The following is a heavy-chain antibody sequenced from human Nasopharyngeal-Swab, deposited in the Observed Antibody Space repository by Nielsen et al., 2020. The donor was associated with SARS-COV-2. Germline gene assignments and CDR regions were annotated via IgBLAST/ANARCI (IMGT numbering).Heavy chain of an antibody. V-gene: IGHV4-39*01. CDR3: ARTTHYDYVWGSHRPPNYFDY. CDR1: GDSITNTAYY. D-gene: IGHD3-16*01. CDR2: IYYRGIT. Sequence: SETLSLTCSVSGDSITNTAYYWGWIRQPPGKGLEWIANIYYRGITYNNPSLKSRVTISVDTSKNKLSLRLRSVTTADTAVYYCARTTHYDYVWGSHRPPNYFDYWGQGTLVTVSS. J-gene: IGHJ4*02.